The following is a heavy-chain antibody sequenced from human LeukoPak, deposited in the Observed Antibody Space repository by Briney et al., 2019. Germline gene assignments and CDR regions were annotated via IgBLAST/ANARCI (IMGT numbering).Heavy chain of an antibody. Sequence: ASVKVSCKASGYTFTSYDINWERQATGQGLEWMGWMNPNSGNTGYAQKFQGRVTMTRNTSISTAYMELSSLRSEDTAVYYCACPSSTRRGDDAFDIWGQGTMVTVSS. CDR3: ACPSSTRRGDDAFDI. V-gene: IGHV1-8*02. CDR1: GYTFTSYD. D-gene: IGHD2-2*01. J-gene: IGHJ3*02. CDR2: MNPNSGNT.